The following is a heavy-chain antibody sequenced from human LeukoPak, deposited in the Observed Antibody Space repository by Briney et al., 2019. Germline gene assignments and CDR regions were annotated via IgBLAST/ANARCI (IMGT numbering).Heavy chain of an antibody. Sequence: GASVKVSCTASGYIFTDYYIHWVRQARGQGLEWMGWINPNSGGTNYAQKFQGRVTMTRDTSISTAYMELSRLRSDDTAVYYCARGSLYSGRHDLVDYWGQGTLVTVSS. J-gene: IGHJ4*02. V-gene: IGHV1-2*02. CDR3: ARGSLYSGRHDLVDY. D-gene: IGHD1-26*01. CDR1: GYIFTDYY. CDR2: INPNSGGT.